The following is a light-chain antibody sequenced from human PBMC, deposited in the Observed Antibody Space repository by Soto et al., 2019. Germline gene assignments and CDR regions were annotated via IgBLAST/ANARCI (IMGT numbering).Light chain of an antibody. J-gene: IGKJ4*01. CDR1: QTVFRY. V-gene: IGKV3-11*01. CDR2: DAT. Sequence: EIVLTQTPATLSLSPGDTATLSCRASQTVFRYVAWYQQKPGQPPRLLIYDATNRADGIPARFSGSGSGTKFTLTISGREPEDFAVYYCQQRYHWSPLTFGGGTKVEVK. CDR3: QQRYHWSPLT.